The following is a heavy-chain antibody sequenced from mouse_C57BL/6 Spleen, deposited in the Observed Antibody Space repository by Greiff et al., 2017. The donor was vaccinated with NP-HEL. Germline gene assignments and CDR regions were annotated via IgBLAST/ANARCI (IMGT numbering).Heavy chain of an antibody. CDR1: GFTFSDYG. Sequence: EVKLMESGGGLVQPGGSLKLSCAASGFTFSDYGMAWVRQAPRKGPEWVAFISNLAYSIYYADTVTGRFTISRENAKNTLYLEMSSLRSEDTAMYYCARKGGAMDYWGQGTSVTVSS. V-gene: IGHV5-15*01. CDR2: ISNLAYSI. CDR3: ARKGGAMDY. J-gene: IGHJ4*01.